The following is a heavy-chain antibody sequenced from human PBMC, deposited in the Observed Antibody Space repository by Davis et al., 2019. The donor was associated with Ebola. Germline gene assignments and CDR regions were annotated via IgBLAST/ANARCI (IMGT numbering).Heavy chain of an antibody. Sequence: GESLKISCAASGFTVSSTYMSWVRQAPGKGLEWVSAFNGDGGRTYYADSVKGRFTISRDASKNTLYLQMNSLRVEDTAVYYCARDKELTLDYWGQGTLVTVSS. D-gene: IGHD1-26*01. CDR2: FNGDGGRT. CDR3: ARDKELTLDY. J-gene: IGHJ4*02. V-gene: IGHV3-53*01. CDR1: GFTVSSTY.